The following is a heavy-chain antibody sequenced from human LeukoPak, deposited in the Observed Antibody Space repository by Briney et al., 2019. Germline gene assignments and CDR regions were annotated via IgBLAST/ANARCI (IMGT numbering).Heavy chain of an antibody. CDR2: ISSSSSTI. CDR1: GFTFSSYS. V-gene: IGHV3-48*04. CDR3: ARGRAVAHGPFDY. J-gene: IGHJ4*02. Sequence: GGSLRLSCAASGFTFSSYSMNWVRQAPGKGLEWVSYISSSSSTIYYADSVKGRFTISRDNAKNSLYLQMNSLRAEDTAVYYCARGRAVAHGPFDYWGQGTLVTVSS. D-gene: IGHD6-19*01.